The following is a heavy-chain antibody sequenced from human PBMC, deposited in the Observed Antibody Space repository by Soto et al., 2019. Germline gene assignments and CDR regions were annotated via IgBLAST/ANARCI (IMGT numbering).Heavy chain of an antibody. V-gene: IGHV3-74*01. CDR2: INSDGSST. CDR3: TRERYFDWLPPRYGMDV. D-gene: IGHD3-9*01. J-gene: IGHJ6*02. CDR1: GFTFSSYW. Sequence: HPGGSLRLSCAASGFTFSSYWMHWVGQAPGKGLVWVSRINSDGSSTSHADSVKGRFTISRDNAKNTLYLQMNSLRAEHTAVYDCTRERYFDWLPPRYGMDVWGQGTTVTVSS.